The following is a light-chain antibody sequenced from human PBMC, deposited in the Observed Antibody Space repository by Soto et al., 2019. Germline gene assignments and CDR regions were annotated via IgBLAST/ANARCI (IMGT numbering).Light chain of an antibody. CDR2: RTS. CDR3: QQYNNWPRAT. J-gene: IGKJ4*01. CDR1: QSISSN. V-gene: IGKV3-15*01. Sequence: DILMTQSPDSLAVSLGERVTLSCRASQSISSNLAWYQQKPGQAPRLLMFRTSSRATGFPARFSGSGSGTEFNLTISSLQSEDFGVYYCQQYNNWPRATFGGGTKVDNK.